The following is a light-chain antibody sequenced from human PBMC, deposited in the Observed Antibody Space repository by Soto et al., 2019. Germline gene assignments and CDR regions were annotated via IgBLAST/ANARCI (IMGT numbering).Light chain of an antibody. J-gene: IGKJ5*01. CDR2: GAS. CDR1: QSVSSSS. V-gene: IGKV3-20*01. Sequence: EIVLTQSPGTLSLSPGERATLSCRASQSVSSSSLAWYQQKPGQAPRLLIYGASSRATGIPDRFSGSGSGTDVNLTISRLEPEDFSVYYCQQYVSSPVITFGQGTRLEIK. CDR3: QQYVSSPVIT.